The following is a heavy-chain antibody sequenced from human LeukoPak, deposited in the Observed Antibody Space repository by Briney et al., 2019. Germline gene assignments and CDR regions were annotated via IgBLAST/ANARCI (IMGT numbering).Heavy chain of an antibody. Sequence: PGGSLRLSCAASGFTFSSYAMTWVRQAPGKGLEWVSGICGSGACTYYADSVKGRFTISRDNAKSSLYLQMNSLRDEDTAVYFCARDSVYALDYWGQGTLVTVSS. D-gene: IGHD2-8*01. CDR1: GFTFSSYA. J-gene: IGHJ4*02. CDR3: ARDSVYALDY. CDR2: ICGSGACT. V-gene: IGHV3-23*01.